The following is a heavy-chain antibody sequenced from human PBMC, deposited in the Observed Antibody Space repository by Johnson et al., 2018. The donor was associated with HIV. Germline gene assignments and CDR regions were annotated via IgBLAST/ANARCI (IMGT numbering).Heavy chain of an antibody. CDR1: GFTFSSYA. J-gene: IGHJ3*02. CDR2: ISYDGSNK. Sequence: QVQLVESGGGVVQPGRSLRLSCAASGFTFSSYAMHWVRQAPAKGLEWVAVISYDGSNKYYADSVKGRFTISRDNSKNTLYLQMNSLRAEDTAVYYCARENWGQRMNAFDIWGQGTMVTVSS. D-gene: IGHD7-27*01. CDR3: ARENWGQRMNAFDI. V-gene: IGHV3-30*04.